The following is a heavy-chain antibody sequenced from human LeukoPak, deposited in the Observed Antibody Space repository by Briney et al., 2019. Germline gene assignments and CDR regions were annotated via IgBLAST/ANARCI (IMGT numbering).Heavy chain of an antibody. CDR2: ITGTGGNT. CDR1: GFTFRSYD. D-gene: IGHD3-22*01. Sequence: GGSLRLSCAASGFTFRSYDMSWVRQAPGKGLEWVSDITGTGGNTYYADSVKGRFTISRDNSNNTLYLQMNSLRDEDTAVYHCAKVKDTSGSRFDYWGQGTLVTVSS. J-gene: IGHJ4*02. CDR3: AKVKDTSGSRFDY. V-gene: IGHV3-23*01.